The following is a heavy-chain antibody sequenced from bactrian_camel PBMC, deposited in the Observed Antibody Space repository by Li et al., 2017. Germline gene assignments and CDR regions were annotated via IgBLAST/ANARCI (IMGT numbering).Heavy chain of an antibody. CDR3: SLGYKRIGP. J-gene: IGHJ6*01. Sequence: HVQLVESGGGSVQAGGSLRLSCTGSGYSYRTYSMAWFRQVPGKEREEEREAVAITDNGGKLKYADSVKGRFTITRDNAKNTVYLQLNSLKTEDTARYYCSLGYKRIGPWGQGTQVTVS. CDR2: TDNGGKL. D-gene: IGHD1*01. V-gene: IGHV3S53*01. CDR1: GYSYRTYS.